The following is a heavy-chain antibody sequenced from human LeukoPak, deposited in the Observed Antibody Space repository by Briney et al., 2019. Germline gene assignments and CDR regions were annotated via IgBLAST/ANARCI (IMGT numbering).Heavy chain of an antibody. J-gene: IGHJ4*02. V-gene: IGHV5-51*01. CDR1: GYNFTNYW. D-gene: IGHD4-17*01. CDR3: ARRDYGDYGGDFDY. Sequence: GESLKISCKGSGYNFTNYWIDWVRQMPGKGLEWMGIIYPGDSDTRYGPSFQGQVTISADKSISTAYLQWSSLKASDTAMYCCARRDYGDYGGDFDYWGQGTLVTVSS. CDR2: IYPGDSDT.